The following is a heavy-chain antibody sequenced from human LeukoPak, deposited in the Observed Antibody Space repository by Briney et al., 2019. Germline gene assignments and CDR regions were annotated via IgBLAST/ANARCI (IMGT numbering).Heavy chain of an antibody. CDR2: IKEDGSEK. J-gene: IGHJ4*02. Sequence: GGSLRLSCAASGFTFSNFWMSWVRQAPGKGLEWVANIKEDGSEKYYVDSVKGRFTISRDNAKKSLYLQMNSLRAEDTAVYYCATQGDGYNAFFDYWGQGTLVTVSS. D-gene: IGHD5-24*01. V-gene: IGHV3-7*01. CDR1: GFTFSNFW. CDR3: ATQGDGYNAFFDY.